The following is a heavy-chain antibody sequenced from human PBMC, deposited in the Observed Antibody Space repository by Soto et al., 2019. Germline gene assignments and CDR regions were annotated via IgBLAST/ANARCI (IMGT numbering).Heavy chain of an antibody. J-gene: IGHJ6*04. CDR3: ASQDIVAKINAAFAI. V-gene: IGHV1-69*01. D-gene: IGHD5-12*01. Sequence: VCCEACRGRLESCASSLLRQAHGQGLEWMGGIIPIFGTANYAQKFQGRVTITADESTSTAYMELSSLRSEDTAVYYCASQDIVAKINAAFAIRGNRTTVPVSS. CDR1: RGRLESCA. CDR2: IIPIFGTA.